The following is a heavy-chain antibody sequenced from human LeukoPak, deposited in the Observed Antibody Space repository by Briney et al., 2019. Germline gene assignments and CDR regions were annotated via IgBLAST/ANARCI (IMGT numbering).Heavy chain of an antibody. D-gene: IGHD3-3*01. V-gene: IGHV4-61*02. J-gene: IGHJ6*04. Sequence: TSETLSLTCTVSGGSISSGSYYWSWIRQPAGKGLEWIGRIYTSGSTNYNPSLKSRVTISVDTSKNQFSLKLSSVTAADTAVYYCARNGGRITIFGVVSRMDVWGKGTTVTVSS. CDR1: GGSISSGSYY. CDR3: ARNGGRITIFGVVSRMDV. CDR2: IYTSGST.